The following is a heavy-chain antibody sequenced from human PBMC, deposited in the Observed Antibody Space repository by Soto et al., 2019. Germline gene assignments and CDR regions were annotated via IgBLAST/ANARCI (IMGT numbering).Heavy chain of an antibody. CDR2: IYYSGST. V-gene: IGHV4-39*01. Sequence: SETLSLTCTVSGGSISSSSYYWGWIRQPPGKGLEWIGSIYYSGSTYYNPSLKSRVTISVDTPKNQFSLKLSSVTAADTAVYYCARQYCSGGSCYLWYFDYWGQGTLVTVSS. J-gene: IGHJ4*02. CDR1: GGSISSSSYY. CDR3: ARQYCSGGSCYLWYFDY. D-gene: IGHD2-15*01.